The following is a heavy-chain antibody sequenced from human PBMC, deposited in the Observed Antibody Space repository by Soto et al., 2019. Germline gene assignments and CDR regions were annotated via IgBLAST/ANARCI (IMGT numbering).Heavy chain of an antibody. D-gene: IGHD2-15*01. CDR2: INPNSGGT. Sequence: ASVKVSCKASGYTFTGYYMHWVRQAPGQGLEWMGWINPNSGGTNYAQKFQGWVTMTRDTSTSTAYMELSSLRSDDTAVYYCARSYCSGGSCYSEYQHWGQGTLVTVSS. V-gene: IGHV1-2*04. CDR3: ARSYCSGGSCYSEYQH. J-gene: IGHJ1*01. CDR1: GYTFTGYY.